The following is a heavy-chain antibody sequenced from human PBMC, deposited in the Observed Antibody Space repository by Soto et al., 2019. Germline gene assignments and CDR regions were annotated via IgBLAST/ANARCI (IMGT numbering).Heavy chain of an antibody. CDR2: ISGSGDRT. D-gene: IGHD3-16*02. J-gene: IGHJ4*02. CDR3: ANASTYEYVWGSFRYYFDH. CDR1: GFTFTTYA. V-gene: IGHV3-23*01. Sequence: EVQMLQSGGGLVQPGGSLRLSCAASGFTFTTYAMSWVRQAPGKGLEWVSGISGSGDRTHYADSVKGRFSISRDNSKNTPHLQMNSLRAEDTAVYYCANASTYEYVWGSFRYYFDHWGQGALLTVSS.